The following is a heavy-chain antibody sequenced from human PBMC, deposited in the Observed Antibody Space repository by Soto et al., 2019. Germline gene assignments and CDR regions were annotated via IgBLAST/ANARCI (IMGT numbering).Heavy chain of an antibody. CDR1: GGSFSGYY. D-gene: IGHD6-13*01. J-gene: IGHJ4*02. CDR2: INHSGST. Sequence: QVQLQQWGAGLLKPSETLSLTCAVYGGSFSGYYWSWIRQPPGKGLGWIGEINHSGSTNYNPSLKSRVTISVDTSKNQFSLKLSSVTAADTAVYYCASSNEPAAGTSYWGQGTLVTVSS. CDR3: ASSNEPAAGTSY. V-gene: IGHV4-34*01.